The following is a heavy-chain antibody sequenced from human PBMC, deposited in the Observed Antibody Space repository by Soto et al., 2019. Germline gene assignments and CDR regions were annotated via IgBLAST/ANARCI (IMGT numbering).Heavy chain of an antibody. J-gene: IGHJ3*02. Sequence: QVQLVESGGGVVQPGRSLRLSCAASGFTFSSYAMHWVRQAPGKGLEWVAVISYDGSNKYYADSVKGRFTISRDNSKNTLYLQMNSLRAEDTAVYYCARGGPTATTSGAFDIWGQGTMVTVSS. V-gene: IGHV3-30-3*01. CDR2: ISYDGSNK. D-gene: IGHD4-17*01. CDR1: GFTFSSYA. CDR3: ARGGPTATTSGAFDI.